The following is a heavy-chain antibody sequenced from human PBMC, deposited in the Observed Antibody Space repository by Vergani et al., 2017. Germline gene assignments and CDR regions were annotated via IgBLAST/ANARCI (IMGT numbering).Heavy chain of an antibody. CDR1: GGSFSGYY. D-gene: IGHD5-18*01. V-gene: IGHV4-34*01. Sequence: QVQLQQWGAGLLKPSETLSLTCAVYGGSFSGYYWSWIRQPPGKGLEWIGEINHSGSTNYNPSLKSRVTRSVDTSKNQFSLKLSSVTAADTAVYYCARSPGYSYGCWFDPWGQGTLVTVSS. J-gene: IGHJ5*02. CDR2: INHSGST. CDR3: ARSPGYSYGCWFDP.